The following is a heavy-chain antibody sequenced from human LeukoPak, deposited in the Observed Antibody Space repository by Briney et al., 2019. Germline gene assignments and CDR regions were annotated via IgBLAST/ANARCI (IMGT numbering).Heavy chain of an antibody. CDR2: IKQVGSEK. D-gene: IGHD3-3*01. J-gene: IGHJ4*02. CDR3: ARDTYYDFWSGYYSRSHPFDY. V-gene: IGHV3-7*01. Sequence: GGSLRLSCAASGFTFSSYWMSWVRQAPGKGLEWVANIKQVGSEKYYVDSVKGRFTISRDNAKNSLYLQMNSLRAEDTAVYYCARDTYYDFWSGYYSRSHPFDYWGQGTLVTVSS. CDR1: GFTFSSYW.